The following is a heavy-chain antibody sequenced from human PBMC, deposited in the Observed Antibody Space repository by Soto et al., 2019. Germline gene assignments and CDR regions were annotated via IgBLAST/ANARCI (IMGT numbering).Heavy chain of an antibody. D-gene: IGHD2-8*01. J-gene: IGHJ6*02. V-gene: IGHV3-53*01. Sequence: PGGSLRLSCAASGFTVSSNYMSWVRQAPGKGLEWVSVIYSGGSTYYADSVKGRFTISSDNSKNTLYLQMNGLSAEDTAVYYCARGPPVYRYGMDVWGQGTTVTVSS. CDR3: ARGPPVYRYGMDV. CDR2: IYSGGST. CDR1: GFTVSSNY.